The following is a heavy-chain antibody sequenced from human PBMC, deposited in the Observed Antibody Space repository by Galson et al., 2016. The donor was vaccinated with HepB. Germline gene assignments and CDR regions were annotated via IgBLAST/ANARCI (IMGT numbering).Heavy chain of an antibody. CDR3: ASGAGMVTEIDY. V-gene: IGHV4-39*01. J-gene: IGHJ4*02. Sequence: SETLSLTCSVSGGSISRSSYYWGWIRQPPGKGLEWIGSIYYSGTTYHNPSLGGRVTISVDTSKNQFSLELSSVTAADTAVYYCASGAGMVTEIDYWGQGTLVTVSS. CDR2: IYYSGTT. D-gene: IGHD5-18*01. CDR1: GGSISRSSYY.